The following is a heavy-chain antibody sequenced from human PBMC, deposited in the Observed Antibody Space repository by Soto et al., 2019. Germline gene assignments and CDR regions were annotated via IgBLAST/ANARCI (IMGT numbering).Heavy chain of an antibody. Sequence: EVQLVESGGGLVKPGGSLGLSCAASGLTFKNVWMHWVRQAPGKGLEWVGRIKSKADGETTDYTEPVKGRFTISRDDSKNTLYLQMNSLKTEDTAVYYCNAYYDFWGGHTSLRGQGTLVTVSS. V-gene: IGHV3-15*07. CDR1: GLTFKNVW. D-gene: IGHD3-3*01. CDR2: IKSKADGETT. J-gene: IGHJ4*02. CDR3: NAYYDFWGGHTSL.